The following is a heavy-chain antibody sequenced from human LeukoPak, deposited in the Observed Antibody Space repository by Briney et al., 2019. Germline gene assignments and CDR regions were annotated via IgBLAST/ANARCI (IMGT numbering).Heavy chain of an antibody. CDR2: IDYSGGDT. Sequence: PGGSLRLSCTASGFTLSSYEMSWIRQAPGKGLEWVSSIDYSGGDTHYADSVKGRFTISRDNSKNTLYLQLSSLRGDDTAVYYCARNSGWYRVSWGQGTLVTVSS. V-gene: IGHV3-23*01. CDR3: ARNSGWYRVS. D-gene: IGHD6-19*01. J-gene: IGHJ4*02. CDR1: GFTLSSYE.